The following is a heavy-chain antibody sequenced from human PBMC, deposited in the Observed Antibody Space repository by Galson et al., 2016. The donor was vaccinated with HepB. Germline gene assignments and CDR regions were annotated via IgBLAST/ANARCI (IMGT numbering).Heavy chain of an antibody. D-gene: IGHD1-14*01. CDR1: GDSVSGNGAAA. Sequence: CAISGDSVSGNGAAAWNWFRQSPSRGLEWLGRTYYRSKWYYEYALSVTSRTTISPDTSKNQFSLQLNSVTPEDAAVYFCARGTRNAFDYWGQGTLVTVSS. J-gene: IGHJ4*02. CDR2: TYYRSKWYY. V-gene: IGHV6-1*01. CDR3: ARGTRNAFDY.